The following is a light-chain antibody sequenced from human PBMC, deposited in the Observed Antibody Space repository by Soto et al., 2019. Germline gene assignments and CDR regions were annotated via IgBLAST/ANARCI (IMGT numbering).Light chain of an antibody. Sequence: IQMTQSPSSLSASVGDRVTITCRASQGISNYLAWYQQKPGKVPKLLIYAAATLQSGVPSRCSGSGSGTAFTLTISSLQPEDVAVYYCQKYNSVPQTFGQGTKVEIK. CDR3: QKYNSVPQT. J-gene: IGKJ1*01. V-gene: IGKV1-27*01. CDR1: QGISNY. CDR2: AAA.